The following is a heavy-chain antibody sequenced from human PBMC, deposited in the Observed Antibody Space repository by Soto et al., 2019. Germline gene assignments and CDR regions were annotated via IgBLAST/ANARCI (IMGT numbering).Heavy chain of an antibody. CDR1: GYSISSGYF. Sequence: NPSETLSLTCAVSGYSISSGYFWGWIRQPPGKGLEWIGSIYHSGSTYYNPSLKSRVTISVDTSKNQFSLKLSSVTAADTAVYYCARADGDFFYYFDYWGQGTLVTVSS. J-gene: IGHJ4*02. CDR2: IYHSGST. V-gene: IGHV4-38-2*01. CDR3: ARADGDFFYYFDY. D-gene: IGHD4-17*01.